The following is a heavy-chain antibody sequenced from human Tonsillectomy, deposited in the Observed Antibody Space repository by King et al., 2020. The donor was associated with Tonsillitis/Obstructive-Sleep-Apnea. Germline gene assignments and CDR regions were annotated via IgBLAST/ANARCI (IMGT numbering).Heavy chain of an antibody. CDR3: AKDLIIATSGTPGDGFDM. CDR1: GFTFDDYA. Sequence: VQLVESGGGLVQPGRSLRLSCAASGFTFDDYAMYWVRQAPGKGLEWVSGISWNSGSIGYADSVKGRFTISRDNAKNSLYLQMNSLRAEDTALYYCAKDLIIATSGTPGDGFDMWGQGTTVTVSS. J-gene: IGHJ3*02. D-gene: IGHD6-13*01. V-gene: IGHV3-9*01. CDR2: ISWNSGSI.